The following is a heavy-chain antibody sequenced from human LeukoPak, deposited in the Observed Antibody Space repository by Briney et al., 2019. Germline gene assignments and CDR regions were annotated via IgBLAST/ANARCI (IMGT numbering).Heavy chain of an antibody. V-gene: IGHV6-1*01. CDR2: TYYRSKWDN. CDR3: AREVDGREIYYHYMDV. CDR1: GDSVSSNSAV. D-gene: IGHD5-24*01. J-gene: IGHJ6*03. Sequence: SQTLSLTCAISGDSVSSNSAVWNWIRQSPSRDLEWLGRTYYRSKWDNDYGISVQSRITINADTSKNQFSLHLYSVTPEDTAVYYCAREVDGREIYYHYMDVWGKGTTVTVSS.